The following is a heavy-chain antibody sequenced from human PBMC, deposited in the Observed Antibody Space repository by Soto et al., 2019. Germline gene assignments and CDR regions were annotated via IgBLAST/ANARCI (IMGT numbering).Heavy chain of an antibody. J-gene: IGHJ4*02. CDR3: ARGGQDFWSGPFDY. CDR2: IDNSGST. CDR1: GGSISNYF. D-gene: IGHD3-3*01. V-gene: IGHV4-4*07. Sequence: QGQLQESGPGLVKPSETLSLTCTVSGGSISNYFCNWIRQPAGKGLEWIGRIDNSGSTNYNPSLKSRITMSAETSRNQFSLKLNSVTAADTAVYYCARGGQDFWSGPFDYWGQGALVTVSS.